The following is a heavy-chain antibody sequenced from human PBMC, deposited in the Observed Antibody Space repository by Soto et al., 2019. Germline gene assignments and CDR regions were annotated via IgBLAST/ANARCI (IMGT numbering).Heavy chain of an antibody. CDR2: ISGSGGST. CDR3: TTASIAGGASDWYYGMDV. J-gene: IGHJ6*02. D-gene: IGHD6-6*01. CDR1: GFTFSSYA. Sequence: GGSLRLSCAASGFTFSSYAMSWVRQAPGKGLEWVSAISGSGGSTDYAAPVKGRFTISRDDSKNTLYLQMNSLKTEDTAVYYCTTASIAGGASDWYYGMDVWGQGTTVTVSS. V-gene: IGHV3-23*01.